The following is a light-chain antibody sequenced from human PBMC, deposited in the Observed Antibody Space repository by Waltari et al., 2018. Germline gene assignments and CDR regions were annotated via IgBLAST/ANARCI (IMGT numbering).Light chain of an antibody. J-gene: IGLJ2*01. V-gene: IGLV1-44*01. CDR3: SAWDDSLNGVV. CDR1: RSNLGSRH. Sequence: QSVLTQPPSASGTPGQRVTIPCSGSRSNLGSRHVNWYQQSPGTAPNLLIYTNEQRPSGVPDRFSASKSGTSASLAISGLQSEDEADYYCSAWDDSLNGVVFGGGTKLTVL. CDR2: TNE.